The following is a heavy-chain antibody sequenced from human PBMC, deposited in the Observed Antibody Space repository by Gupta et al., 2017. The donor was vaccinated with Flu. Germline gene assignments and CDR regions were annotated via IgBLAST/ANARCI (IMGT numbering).Heavy chain of an antibody. CDR1: GFPFSSYD. CDR3: ARSDYDFWSGGAFDI. CDR2: IGTAGDT. Sequence: EVQLVESGGGLVPPGGSLRLSCAASGFPFSSYDMHWFRQATGKGLEWVSAIGTAGDTYYPGSVKGRFTISRENAKNSLYLQMNSLRAGDTAVYYCARSDYDFWSGGAFDIWGQGTMVTVSS. D-gene: IGHD3-3*01. J-gene: IGHJ3*02. V-gene: IGHV3-13*01.